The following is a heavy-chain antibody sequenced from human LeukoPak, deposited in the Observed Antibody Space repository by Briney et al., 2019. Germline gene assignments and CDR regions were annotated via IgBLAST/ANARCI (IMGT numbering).Heavy chain of an antibody. V-gene: IGHV1-69-2*01. Sequence: ASVEISCKVSGYTFTDYYMHWVQQAPGKGLEWMGLVDPEDGETIYAEKFQGRVTITADTSTDTAYMELSSLRSEDTAVYYCATDPEVLAMVRGVIITQRGNWGQGTLVTVSS. CDR2: VDPEDGET. CDR1: GYTFTDYY. CDR3: ATDPEVLAMVRGVIITQRGN. D-gene: IGHD3-10*01. J-gene: IGHJ4*02.